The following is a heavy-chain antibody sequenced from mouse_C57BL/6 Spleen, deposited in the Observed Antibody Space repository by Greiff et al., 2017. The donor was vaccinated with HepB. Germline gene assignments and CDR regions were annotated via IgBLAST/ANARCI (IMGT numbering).Heavy chain of an antibody. CDR3: ARRAYYSNPYYFDY. D-gene: IGHD2-5*01. CDR2: ISGGGGNT. J-gene: IGHJ2*01. V-gene: IGHV5-9*01. Sequence: EVKLEESGGGLVKPGGSLKLSCAASGFTFSSYTMSWVRQTPEKRLEWVATISGGGGNTYYPDSVKGRFTISRDNAKNTLYLQMSSLRSEDTALYYCARRAYYSNPYYFDYWGQGTTLTVSS. CDR1: GFTFSSYT.